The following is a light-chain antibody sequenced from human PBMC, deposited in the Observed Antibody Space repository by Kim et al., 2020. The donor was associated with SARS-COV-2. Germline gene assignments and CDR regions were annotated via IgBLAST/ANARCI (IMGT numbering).Light chain of an antibody. CDR3: QQYNSYPPT. CDR2: AAS. CDR1: SGICHF. V-gene: IGKV1-16*02. Sequence: SGGEQTTLPLRARSGICHFLALFQQKPGKAPKSLIYAASSLQSGVPSKFSGSGSGTDFTLTISSLQPEDFATYYCQQYNSYPPTFGQGTKLEIK. J-gene: IGKJ2*01.